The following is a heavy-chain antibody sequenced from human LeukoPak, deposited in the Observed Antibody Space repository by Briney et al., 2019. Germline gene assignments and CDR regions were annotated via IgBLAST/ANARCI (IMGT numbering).Heavy chain of an antibody. CDR2: IIPILGIA. V-gene: IGHV1-69*04. Sequence: SVKVSCKASGGTFSSYAISWVRQAPGQGLEWMGRIIPILGIANYAQKFQGRVTITADKSTSTAYMELSSLRSEDTAVYYCARVHHDSSGGFDYWGQGTLVTVSS. J-gene: IGHJ4*02. D-gene: IGHD3-22*01. CDR3: ARVHHDSSGGFDY. CDR1: GGTFSSYA.